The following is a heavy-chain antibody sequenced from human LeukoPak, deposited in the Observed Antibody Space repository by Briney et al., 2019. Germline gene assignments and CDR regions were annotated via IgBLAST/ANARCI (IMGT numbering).Heavy chain of an antibody. V-gene: IGHV3-9*01. CDR2: ISWNSGSI. CDR3: AKGSYCGGDCYSSPVDY. D-gene: IGHD2-21*02. J-gene: IGHJ4*02. Sequence: GGSLRLSCAASGFTFDDYAMHWVRQAPGKGLEWVSGISWNSGSIGYADSVKGRFTISRDNAKSSLYLQMNSLRAEDTALYYCAKGSYCGGDCYSSPVDYWGQGTLVTVSS. CDR1: GFTFDDYA.